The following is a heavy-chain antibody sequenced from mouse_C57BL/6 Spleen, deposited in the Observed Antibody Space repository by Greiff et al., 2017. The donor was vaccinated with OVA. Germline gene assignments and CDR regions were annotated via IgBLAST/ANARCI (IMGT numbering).Heavy chain of an antibody. D-gene: IGHD1-1*01. V-gene: IGHV1-76*01. J-gene: IGHJ3*01. CDR1: GYTFTDYS. CDR2: IYPGSGNT. Sequence: VQLQQSGAELVRPGASVKLSCKASGYTFTDYSINWVKQRPGQGLEWIARIYPGSGNTYYNEKFKGKATLTAEKSSSTAYMQLSSLTSEDSAVYFCARDYGSREDWFAYWGQGTLVTVSA. CDR3: ARDYGSREDWFAY.